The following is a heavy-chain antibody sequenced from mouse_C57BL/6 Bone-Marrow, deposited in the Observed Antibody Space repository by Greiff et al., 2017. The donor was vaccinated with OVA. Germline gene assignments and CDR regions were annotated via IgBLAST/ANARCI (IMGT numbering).Heavy chain of an antibody. D-gene: IGHD2-12*01. CDR1: GFTFSSYT. J-gene: IGHJ2*01. CDR2: ISGGGGNT. CDR3: ARLTTSYFDY. Sequence: EVQVVESGGGLVKPGGSLKLSCAASGFTFSSYTMSWVRQTPEKRLEWVATISGGGGNTYYPDSVKGRFTISRDNAKNTLYLQMSSLRSEDTALYYCARLTTSYFDYWGQGTTLTVSS. V-gene: IGHV5-9*01.